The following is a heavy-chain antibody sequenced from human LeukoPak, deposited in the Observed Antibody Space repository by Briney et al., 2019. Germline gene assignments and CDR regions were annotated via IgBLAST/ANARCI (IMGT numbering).Heavy chain of an antibody. CDR3: AKGSGGSGSFYNHFDC. CDR2: ISYEGSKK. Sequence: GGSLRLSCAASGFTFSNYAMHWVRQAPGKGLEWVSVISYEGSKKYYADSVKGRFTISRDNSKNTVHLQMNSLSTEDTAVFYCAKGSGGSGSFYNHFDCWGQGTLVTVSS. V-gene: IGHV3-30*04. CDR1: GFTFSNYA. J-gene: IGHJ4*02. D-gene: IGHD3-10*01.